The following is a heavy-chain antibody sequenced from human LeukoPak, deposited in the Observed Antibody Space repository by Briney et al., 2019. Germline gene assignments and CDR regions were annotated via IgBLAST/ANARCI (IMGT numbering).Heavy chain of an antibody. D-gene: IGHD2-2*01. J-gene: IGHJ6*03. V-gene: IGHV3-7*01. Sequence: PGGSLRLSCAASGFTFSSYGMSWVRQAPGKGLEWVANIKQDGSEKYYVDSVKGRSTISRDNAKNSLYLQMNSLRAEDTAVYYCARDRREYCSSTSCYLDYYYYYMDVWGKGTTVTVSS. CDR1: GFTFSSYG. CDR3: ARDRREYCSSTSCYLDYYYYYMDV. CDR2: IKQDGSEK.